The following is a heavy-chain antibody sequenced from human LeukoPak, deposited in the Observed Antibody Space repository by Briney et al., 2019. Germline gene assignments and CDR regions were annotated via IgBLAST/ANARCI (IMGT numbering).Heavy chain of an antibody. D-gene: IGHD5-12*01. J-gene: IGHJ4*02. Sequence: ASVKVSCKASGYTFTGSYMHWGRQAPGQGLEWMGWINPNSGGTNYAQKFQGRVTMTRDTSISTAYMELSRLRSDDTAVYYCARRGLKATGVVDYWGQGTLVTVSS. CDR3: ARRGLKATGVVDY. V-gene: IGHV1-2*02. CDR1: GYTFTGSY. CDR2: INPNSGGT.